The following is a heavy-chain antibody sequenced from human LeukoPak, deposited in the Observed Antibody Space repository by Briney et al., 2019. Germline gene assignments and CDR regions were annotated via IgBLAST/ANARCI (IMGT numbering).Heavy chain of an antibody. CDR3: ASGIAVAGYFDY. Sequence: PGGSLRLSCAASGFTFSSYGMHWVRQAPGKGLKWVAFIRYDGSNKYYADSVKGRFTISRDNSKNTLYLQMNSLRAEDTAVYYCASGIAVAGYFDYWGQGTLVTVSS. CDR2: IRYDGSNK. V-gene: IGHV3-30*02. CDR1: GFTFSSYG. J-gene: IGHJ4*02. D-gene: IGHD6-19*01.